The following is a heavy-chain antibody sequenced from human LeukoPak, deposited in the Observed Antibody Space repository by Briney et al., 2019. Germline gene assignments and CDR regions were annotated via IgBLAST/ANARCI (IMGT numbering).Heavy chain of an antibody. CDR2: ITSDSRTT. V-gene: IGHV3-48*01. CDR3: ARGLQGDY. J-gene: IGHJ4*02. Sequence: GGSLRHSCAASGFIFSSYPMNWVRQPPGKGLEWLSYITSDSRTTYSADSVKGRFTVSRDNGKNSLYLQMNSLRAEDTAVYYCARGLQGDYWGQGTLVTVSS. CDR1: GFIFSSYP.